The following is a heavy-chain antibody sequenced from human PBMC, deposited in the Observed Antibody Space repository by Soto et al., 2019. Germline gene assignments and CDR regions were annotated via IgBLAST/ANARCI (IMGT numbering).Heavy chain of an antibody. V-gene: IGHV4-59*08. J-gene: IGHJ4*02. CDR3: ARWQGTTNPFDY. Sequence: SETLSLTCTVSGGSISSYYWSWIRQPPGKGLEWIGYIYYSGSTNYNPSLKSRVTISVDTSKNQFSLKLSSVTAADTAVYYCARWQGTTNPFDYWGQGTRVTVSS. D-gene: IGHD1-7*01. CDR2: IYYSGST. CDR1: GGSISSYY.